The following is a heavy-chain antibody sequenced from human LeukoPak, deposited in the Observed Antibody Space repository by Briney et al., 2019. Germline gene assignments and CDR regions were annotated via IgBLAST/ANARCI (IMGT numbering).Heavy chain of an antibody. V-gene: IGHV3-48*03. CDR3: ARDDGGRHTTSLDY. D-gene: IGHD1-26*01. J-gene: IGHJ4*02. CDR1: GFTFSTYE. Sequence: GGSLRLSRAASGFTFSTYEMHWVRQAPGKGLEWVSYMSSTGDIIYYADSVKGRFTISRDNAKNSLYLQMDSLRAEDTAVYYCARDDGGRHTTSLDYWGQGTMVT. CDR2: MSSTGDII.